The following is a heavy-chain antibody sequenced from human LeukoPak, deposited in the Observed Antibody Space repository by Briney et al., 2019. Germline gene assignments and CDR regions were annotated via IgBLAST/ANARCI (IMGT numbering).Heavy chain of an antibody. CDR2: TIPIFGTA. CDR1: GATLSSYA. CDR3: ARSLAYCGGYCYLDY. D-gene: IGHD2-21*02. V-gene: IGHV1-69*13. Sequence: GASVKVSCKASGATLSSYAISWVRQAPGKGLEWLGGTIPIFGTANYAQKFQGRVTITADESTSTAYMELSSLRSEDTAVYYCARSLAYCGGYCYLDYWGQGTLVTVSS. J-gene: IGHJ4*02.